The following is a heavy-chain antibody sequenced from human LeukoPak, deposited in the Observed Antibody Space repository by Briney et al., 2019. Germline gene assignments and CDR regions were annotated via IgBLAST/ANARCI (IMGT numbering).Heavy chain of an antibody. D-gene: IGHD2-2*02. J-gene: IGHJ5*02. V-gene: IGHV4-59*08. CDR3: ARGYCSSTSCYKRVWFDP. CDR1: GGSISSYY. Sequence: PSETLSLTCTVSGGSISSYYWSWIRQPPGKGLEWIGYIYYSGSTNYNPSLKSRVTISVDTSKNQFSLKLSSVTAADTAVYYCARGYCSSTSCYKRVWFDPWGQGTLVTVSS. CDR2: IYYSGST.